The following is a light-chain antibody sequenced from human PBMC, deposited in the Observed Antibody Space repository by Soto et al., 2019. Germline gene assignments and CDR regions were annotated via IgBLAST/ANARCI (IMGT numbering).Light chain of an antibody. J-gene: IGLJ3*02. CDR2: RTN. Sequence: QSVLTQSPSASGTLGQRVTISCSGPNSDIGTFYVYWYQHLPVAAPKLLIYRTNLRPSGVPDRFSGSKAGTSASLAISGLRAEDECPYYFAACHVSLSGRVFGGGTDLTVL. CDR1: NSDIGTFY. CDR3: AACHVSLSGRV. V-gene: IGLV1-47*01.